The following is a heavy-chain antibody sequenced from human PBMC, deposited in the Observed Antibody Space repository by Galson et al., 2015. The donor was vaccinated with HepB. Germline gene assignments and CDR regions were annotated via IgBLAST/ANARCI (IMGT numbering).Heavy chain of an antibody. J-gene: IGHJ4*02. D-gene: IGHD5-24*01. CDR2: ISSGGASI. V-gene: IGHV3-23*01. CDR1: GFTFSTYA. CDR3: AKVTEMAAPLDY. Sequence: SLRLSCAASGFTFSTYAMSWVRQAPGTGLEWVSAISSGGASIYYADSVRGRFSISRDNSKNTLYLQMNSLRVEDTAVYYCAKVTEMAAPLDYWGQGTLVTVSS.